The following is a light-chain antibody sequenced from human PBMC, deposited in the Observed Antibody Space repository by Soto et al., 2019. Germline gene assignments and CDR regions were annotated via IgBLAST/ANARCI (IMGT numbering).Light chain of an antibody. V-gene: IGKV3-20*01. Sequence: ETALTQFPATLSWSPGERASLSCRAHKSISSYLAWYQQKPGQAPRLLIYGASTRATGIPDRFSGSGSGTDFTLTISRLEPEDFAVYYCQQYGSSPRTFGQGTKVDIK. J-gene: IGKJ1*01. CDR1: KSISSY. CDR2: GAS. CDR3: QQYGSSPRT.